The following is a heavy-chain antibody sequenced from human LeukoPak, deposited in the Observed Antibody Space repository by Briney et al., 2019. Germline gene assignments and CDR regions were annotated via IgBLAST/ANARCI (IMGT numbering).Heavy chain of an antibody. Sequence: GESLQISCKGSGYTFTSYWIGWVRQMPGKGLEWMGIIYPGDSDTRYSPSFQGQVTISADKSTSTAYLQWSGLKASDTAMYYCARDPIDYGDYDLDSFAFDIWGQGTMVTVSS. CDR3: ARDPIDYGDYDLDSFAFDI. J-gene: IGHJ3*02. CDR1: GYTFTSYW. V-gene: IGHV5-51*01. D-gene: IGHD4-17*01. CDR2: IYPGDSDT.